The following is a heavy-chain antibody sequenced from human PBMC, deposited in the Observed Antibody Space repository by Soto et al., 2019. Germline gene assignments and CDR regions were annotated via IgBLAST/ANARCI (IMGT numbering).Heavy chain of an antibody. CDR3: ARDDYGDYNYYYYYGMDV. CDR2: ISSSGSTI. CDR1: GFTFSSYE. D-gene: IGHD4-17*01. Sequence: EVQLVESGGGLVQPGGSLRLSCAASGFTFSSYEMNWVRQARGKGLEWVSYISSSGSTIYYADSVKGRFTISRDNAKNSLYLQMNSLRAEDTAVYYCARDDYGDYNYYYYYGMDVWGQGTTVTVSS. J-gene: IGHJ6*02. V-gene: IGHV3-48*03.